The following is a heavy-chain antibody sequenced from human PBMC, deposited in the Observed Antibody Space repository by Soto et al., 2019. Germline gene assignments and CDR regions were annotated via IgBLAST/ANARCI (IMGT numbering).Heavy chain of an antibody. CDR3: ANFPRELLIKRNDAFDI. D-gene: IGHD1-26*01. Sequence: EVQLLESGGGLVQPGGSLRLSCAASGFTFSSYAMSWVRQAPGKGLEWVSAISGSGGSTYYADSVKGRFTISRDNSKNTLYLQMNSLRAEDTAVYYCANFPRELLIKRNDAFDIWGQGTMVTVSS. V-gene: IGHV3-23*01. J-gene: IGHJ3*02. CDR1: GFTFSSYA. CDR2: ISGSGGST.